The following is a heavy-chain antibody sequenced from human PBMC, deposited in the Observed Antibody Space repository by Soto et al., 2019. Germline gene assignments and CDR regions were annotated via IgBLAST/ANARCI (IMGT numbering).Heavy chain of an antibody. CDR1: GYNFTNYG. J-gene: IGHJ4*02. CDR3: ARDRQFAL. Sequence: GPGVKKPGASVKVSCRASGYNFTNYGISWVLQAPGQGLEWMGWINAYNGNTNYAQNLQGRVTMTTDTPTSTADMELMSLRSDDTAMDYCARDRQFALWGQGTLVTVSS. V-gene: IGHV1-18*01. CDR2: INAYNGNT.